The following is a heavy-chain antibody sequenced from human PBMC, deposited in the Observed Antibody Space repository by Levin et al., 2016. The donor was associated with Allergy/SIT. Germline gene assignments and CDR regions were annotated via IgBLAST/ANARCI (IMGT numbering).Heavy chain of an antibody. J-gene: IGHJ4*02. Sequence: GESLKISCAASGFRFSDSGIHWVRQAPGKGLEWVALMSYGRTNEYYADSVKGRFTVSRDNSKNTLYLQMNSLRPEDTAVYYCAKDLRHSWSLDYWGQGTLVTVSS. V-gene: IGHV3-30*18. CDR3: AKDLRHSWSLDY. CDR2: MSYGRTNE. CDR1: GFRFSDSG. D-gene: IGHD6-13*01.